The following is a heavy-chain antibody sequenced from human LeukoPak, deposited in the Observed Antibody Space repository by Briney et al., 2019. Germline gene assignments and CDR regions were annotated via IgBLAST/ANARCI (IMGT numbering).Heavy chain of an antibody. CDR1: GASVITDDYY. Sequence: SETLSLTCIVSGASVITDDYYWGWVRQPPGKGLEWLGSTYRIPPLKSRVTISVDTSRNQFSLRLRSVTAADTALYFCARVFGYYQEAMDVWGQGTTVTVSS. CDR3: ARVFGYYQEAMDV. D-gene: IGHD3-3*01. J-gene: IGHJ6*02. V-gene: IGHV4-39*07. CDR2: GST.